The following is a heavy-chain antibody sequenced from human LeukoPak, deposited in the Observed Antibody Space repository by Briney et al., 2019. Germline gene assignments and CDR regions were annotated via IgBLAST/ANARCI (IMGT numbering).Heavy chain of an antibody. CDR3: ATIRRGSIYGYFDF. CDR2: LLDSWRT. CDR1: GASMSTHY. J-gene: IGHJ4*02. Sequence: SGTLSLTCTVSGASMSTHYWSWLRQPPGRGLEWIGYLLDSWRTKDNPSLQSRVTLSADTSKNQFSLRLTSVTAADTAVYYCATIRRGSIYGYFDFWGQGILVTVSS. V-gene: IGHV4-59*11. D-gene: IGHD5-18*01.